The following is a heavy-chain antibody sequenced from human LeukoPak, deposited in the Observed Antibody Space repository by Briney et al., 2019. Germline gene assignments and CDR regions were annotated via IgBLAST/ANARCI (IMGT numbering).Heavy chain of an antibody. V-gene: IGHV4-59*08. D-gene: IGHD2/OR15-2a*01. CDR3: ARQMFLGGMDV. CDR1: GASISSYF. CDR2: IYDSGST. Sequence: PSETLSLTCSVPGASISSYFWSWIRQPPGKGLEWIGYIYDSGSTNYNPSLKSRVTISVDTSKDHFSLRLSSVTAADTAVYYCARQMFLGGMDVWGQGTTVTVSS. J-gene: IGHJ6*02.